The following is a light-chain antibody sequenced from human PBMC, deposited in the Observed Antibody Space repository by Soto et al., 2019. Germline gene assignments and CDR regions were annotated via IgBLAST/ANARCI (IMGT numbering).Light chain of an antibody. V-gene: IGKV3-15*01. CDR3: QQYNKWPKM. Sequence: EIVMTQSPATLSVSPGERATLSCRASQSVSDHLAWYQQKPGQAPRLLIYSASTRATGIPARFSGSGSGTEFTLTISSLQSEDFAVYYCQQYNKWPKMFGQGTKVDIK. J-gene: IGKJ1*01. CDR2: SAS. CDR1: QSVSDH.